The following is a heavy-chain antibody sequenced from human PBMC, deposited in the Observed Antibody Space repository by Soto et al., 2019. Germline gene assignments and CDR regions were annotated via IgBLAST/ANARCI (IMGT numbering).Heavy chain of an antibody. J-gene: IGHJ1*01. CDR3: ARGPGHGGSYFEH. CDR2: ISTDGSKT. CDR1: GFTLSSYW. V-gene: IGHV3-74*03. Sequence: EVQLVESGRGLVQPGGSLRLSCVASGFTLSSYWMYWVRQVPGKGLLWVSRISTDGSKTEYADSVKGRFTISRDNAKSAMYLQMDSLRVEDMGVYYCARGPGHGGSYFEHWGQGTLVTVSS. D-gene: IGHD5-12*01.